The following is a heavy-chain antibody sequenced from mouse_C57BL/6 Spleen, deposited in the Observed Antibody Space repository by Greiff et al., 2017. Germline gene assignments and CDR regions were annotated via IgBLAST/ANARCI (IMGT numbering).Heavy chain of an antibody. V-gene: IGHV1-4*01. CDR1: GYTFTSYT. Sequence: VQLQQSGAELARPGASVKMSCKASGYTFTSYTMHWVKQRPGQGLEWIGYINPSSGYTKYNQKFKDKATLTADKSSSTAYMQLSSLTSEGSSVDCCAGDISSEFAYWGQGTLVTVSA. CDR2: INPSSGYT. CDR3: AGDISSEFAY. J-gene: IGHJ3*01.